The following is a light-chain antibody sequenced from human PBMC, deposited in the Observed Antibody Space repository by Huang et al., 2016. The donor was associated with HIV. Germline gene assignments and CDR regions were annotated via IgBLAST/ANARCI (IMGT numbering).Light chain of an antibody. Sequence: EIVMTQSPATLSLSPGERATLSCRASQRIGTNLAWYQQNPGQAPKLLILGGSTRASGIPDRFGGSGSGTECTLTIYSLQAEDFAVYYCQQYQVWPPATFGQGTRVEIK. CDR3: QQYQVWPPAT. J-gene: IGKJ1*01. CDR1: QRIGTN. CDR2: GGS. V-gene: IGKV3-15*01.